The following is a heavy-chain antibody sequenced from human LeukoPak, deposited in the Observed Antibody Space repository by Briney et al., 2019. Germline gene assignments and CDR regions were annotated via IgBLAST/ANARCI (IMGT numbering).Heavy chain of an antibody. Sequence: GGSLRLSCGASGFTFSSYAMAWVRQAPGKGLEWVSAIRGTGSSTYYADSVKGRFTISRDNSKDTLHLQMNSLRAEDTAVYYCAKDRGYGWYKNWVSWGRGTLATVSS. CDR1: GFTFSSYA. D-gene: IGHD6-19*01. CDR3: AKDRGYGWYKNWVS. CDR2: IRGTGSST. V-gene: IGHV3-23*01. J-gene: IGHJ5*02.